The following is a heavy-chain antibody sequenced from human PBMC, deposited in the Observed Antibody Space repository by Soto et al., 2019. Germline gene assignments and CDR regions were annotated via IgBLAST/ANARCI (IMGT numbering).Heavy chain of an antibody. V-gene: IGHV1-3*05. J-gene: IGHJ4*02. CDR3: ARVSGWYFLDY. CDR1: GYTFTSYA. Sequence: QVRLVQSGAEEKKPGASVRVSCKASGYTFTSYAMHWVRQAPGQRLEWMGWINAGNGNTKYSQKFQGRVTFTRDTSASTAYMELSSLRSEDTAVYYCARVSGWYFLDYWGQGTLVTVSS. D-gene: IGHD6-19*01. CDR2: INAGNGNT.